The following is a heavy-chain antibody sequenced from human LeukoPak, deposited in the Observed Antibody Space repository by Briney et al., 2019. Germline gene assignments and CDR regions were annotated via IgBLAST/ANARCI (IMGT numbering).Heavy chain of an antibody. CDR1: GGSISSYY. CDR2: IYNSGST. CDR3: ARSAIDAFDI. J-gene: IGHJ3*02. V-gene: IGHV4-59*08. Sequence: PSETLSLTCTVSGGSISSYYWSWIRQPPGKGLECIGYIYNSGSTNSNPSLKSRVSISVDTSKNQFSLKLSAVTAADTAVYYCARSAIDAFDIWGQGKMVTVSS. D-gene: IGHD6-25*01.